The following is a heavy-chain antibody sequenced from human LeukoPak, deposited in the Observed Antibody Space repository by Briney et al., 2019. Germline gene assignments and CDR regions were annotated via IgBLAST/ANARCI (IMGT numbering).Heavy chain of an antibody. CDR1: GVSISSSSYY. Sequence: SETLSLTCTVSGVSISSSSYYWGCIRQPPGNGLEWIGTIYYSGSTYYNPALHSRVTISVDTSKYLFSLKLTSVTAADTAVYYCARREGIIASADYFDYWGQGTLVTVSS. D-gene: IGHD6-13*01. CDR2: IYYSGST. J-gene: IGHJ4*02. CDR3: ARREGIIASADYFDY. V-gene: IGHV4-39*01.